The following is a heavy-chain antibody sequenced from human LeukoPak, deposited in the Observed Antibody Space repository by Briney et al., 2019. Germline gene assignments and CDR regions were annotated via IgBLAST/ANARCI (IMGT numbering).Heavy chain of an antibody. J-gene: IGHJ6*03. Sequence: AGGSLRLSCAASGFTFSSYAMSWVRQAPGKGLEWVSGISGSGGSTYYADSVKGRFTISSDNSKNTLYLQMNSLRAEDTAVYYCAKGPSYYYYYYMDVWGKGTTVTVSS. CDR2: ISGSGGST. CDR3: AKGPSYYYYYYMDV. V-gene: IGHV3-23*01. CDR1: GFTFSSYA.